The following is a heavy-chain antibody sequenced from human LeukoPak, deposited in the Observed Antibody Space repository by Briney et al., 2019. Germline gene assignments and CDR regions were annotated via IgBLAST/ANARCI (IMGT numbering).Heavy chain of an antibody. CDR1: GFTFDDYG. Sequence: GGSLRLSCAASGFTFDDYGMSWVRQAPGKGLEWVGRIKSKTDGGTTDYAAPVKGRFTISRDDSKNTLYLQMNSLKTEDTAVYYCTTDLGIAVAGTSYYYYYMDVWGKGTTVTVSS. V-gene: IGHV3-15*01. J-gene: IGHJ6*03. CDR3: TTDLGIAVAGTSYYYYYMDV. D-gene: IGHD6-19*01. CDR2: IKSKTDGGTT.